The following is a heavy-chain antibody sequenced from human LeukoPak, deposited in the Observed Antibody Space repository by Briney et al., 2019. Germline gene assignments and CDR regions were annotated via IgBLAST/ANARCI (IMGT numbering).Heavy chain of an antibody. V-gene: IGHV3-30*18. Sequence: GGSLRLSCAASGFTFSSYGMHWVRQAPGKGLEWVAVISYDGSNKYYADSAKGRFTISRDNSKNTLYLQMNSLRAEDTAVYYCAKGATYYYDSSGYEIDYWGQGTLVTVSS. CDR2: ISYDGSNK. CDR3: AKGATYYYDSSGYEIDY. J-gene: IGHJ4*02. CDR1: GFTFSSYG. D-gene: IGHD3-22*01.